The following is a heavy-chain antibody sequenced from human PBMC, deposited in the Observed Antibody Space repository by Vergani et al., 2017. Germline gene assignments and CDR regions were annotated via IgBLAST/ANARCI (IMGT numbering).Heavy chain of an antibody. Sequence: EVQLLESGGGLVQPGGSLRLSCAASGFTFSSYAMSWVRQAPGKGLEWVSAISGSGGSTYYADSVKGRCTISRDNCKNTLYLQMNSLRAEDTAVYYCANAISPPQWLAPTNWFDPWGQGTLVTVSS. V-gene: IGHV3-23*01. D-gene: IGHD6-19*01. CDR3: ANAISPPQWLAPTNWFDP. CDR2: ISGSGGST. CDR1: GFTFSSYA. J-gene: IGHJ5*02.